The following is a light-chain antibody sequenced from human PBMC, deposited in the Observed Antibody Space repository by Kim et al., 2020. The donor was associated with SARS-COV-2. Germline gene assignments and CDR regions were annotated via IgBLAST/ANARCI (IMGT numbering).Light chain of an antibody. CDR1: SSDVGNYNF. V-gene: IGLV2-23*02. CDR3: CSYAGSSAFVL. Sequence: QSALTQPASVSGSPGQSITMSCTGTSSDVGNYNFVSWYQQHPGKVPKLMIYEVSQRPSGVSTRFSGSKSGNTASLTISGLQGEDEADYYCCSYAGSSAFVLFGGGTKLTVL. CDR2: EVS. J-gene: IGLJ3*02.